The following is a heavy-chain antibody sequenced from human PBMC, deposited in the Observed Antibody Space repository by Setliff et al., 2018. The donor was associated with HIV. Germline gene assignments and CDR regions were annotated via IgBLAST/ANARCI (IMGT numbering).Heavy chain of an antibody. CDR2: ISAHYGST. CDR1: GHTYNAYG. D-gene: IGHD3-10*01. V-gene: IGHV1-18*01. Sequence: EASEKVSCKAYGHTYNAYGIAWVRQAPGQGLEWMGGISAHYGSTKYAQTLQGRVTMTTDTSTNTAYMELRSLRSDDTSVYYCASSSPTTYYYGSGSPPLDYWGQGTLVTVSS. CDR3: ASSSPTTYYYGSGSPPLDY. J-gene: IGHJ4*02.